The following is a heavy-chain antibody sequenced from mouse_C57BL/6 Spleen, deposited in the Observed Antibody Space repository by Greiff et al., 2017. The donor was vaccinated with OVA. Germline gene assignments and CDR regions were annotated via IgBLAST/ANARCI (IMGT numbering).Heavy chain of an antibody. V-gene: IGHV2-3*01. D-gene: IGHD1-1*01. J-gene: IGHJ2*01. CDR1: GFSFTSYG. CDR3: AKIAYYYGSSYFDY. Sequence: QVQLQESGPGLVAPSQSLSISCTASGFSFTSYGISWVRQTPGKGLEWLGVICGDGSTNYHSDLISRLSTSKDNPKSQVFLKLNSLQTDDTATYYCAKIAYYYGSSYFDYWGKGTTLTVSS. CDR2: ICGDGST.